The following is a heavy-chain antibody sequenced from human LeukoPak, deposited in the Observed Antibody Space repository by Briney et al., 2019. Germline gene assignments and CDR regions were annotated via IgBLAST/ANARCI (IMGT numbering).Heavy chain of an antibody. D-gene: IGHD3-3*01. J-gene: IGHJ3*02. V-gene: IGHV3-48*01. Sequence: GGSLRLSCAASGFTFSSYAMSWVRQAPGKGLEWVSYIDARSGIAYYADSVQGRFTISRDNAQESVFLQMNSLRADDTAVYYCARTYDFGRGPPGDAFDNWGPGTLVTVSS. CDR1: GFTFSSYA. CDR3: ARTYDFGRGPPGDAFDN. CDR2: IDARSGIA.